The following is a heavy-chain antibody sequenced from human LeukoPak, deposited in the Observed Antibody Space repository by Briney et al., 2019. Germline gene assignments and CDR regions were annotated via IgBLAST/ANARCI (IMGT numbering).Heavy chain of an antibody. J-gene: IGHJ6*02. V-gene: IGHV3-13*01. CDR1: GFTFSSYD. Sequence: GGSLRLSCAASGFTFSSYDMHWVRQATGKGLEWVSAIGTAGDTYYPGSVKGRFTISRENAKNSLYLQMNSLRAGDTAVYYCARGPGIAAADSYYYYYGMDVWGQGTTVTVSS. CDR2: IGTAGDT. D-gene: IGHD6-13*01. CDR3: ARGPGIAAADSYYYYYGMDV.